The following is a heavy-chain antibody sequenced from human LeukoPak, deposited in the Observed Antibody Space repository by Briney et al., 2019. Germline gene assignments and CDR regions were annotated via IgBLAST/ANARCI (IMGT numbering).Heavy chain of an antibody. V-gene: IGHV3-48*01. D-gene: IGHD1-26*01. CDR1: AFTFSDYS. J-gene: IGHJ4*02. CDR2: ISGRSSTI. CDR3: ARDRLTSGSYFFDY. Sequence: PGGSLRLSCAASAFTFSDYSMNWVRQAPGKGLEWISYISGRSSTIYYADSVRGRFTISRDNAKNSMYLQMNILRAEDTAVYYCARDRLTSGSYFFDYWGQGTLVTVSS.